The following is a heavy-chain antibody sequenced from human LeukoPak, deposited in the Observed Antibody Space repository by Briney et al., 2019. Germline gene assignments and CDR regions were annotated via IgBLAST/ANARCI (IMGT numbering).Heavy chain of an antibody. CDR2: ISYDGSSK. CDR1: GFTFSTYA. CDR3: AELGITMIGGV. D-gene: IGHD3-10*02. J-gene: IGHJ6*04. V-gene: IGHV3-30*04. Sequence: GGSLRLSCAASGFTFSTYAMHWVRQAPGKGLEWVAVISYDGSSKYYADSVKGRFTISRDNSKNTLYLQMNSLRDEDTAVYYCAELGITMIGGVWGKGTTVTISS.